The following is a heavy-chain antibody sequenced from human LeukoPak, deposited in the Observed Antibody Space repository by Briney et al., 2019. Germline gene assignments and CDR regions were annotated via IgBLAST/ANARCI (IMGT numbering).Heavy chain of an antibody. CDR3: AKDGAPVTTGWYFDY. V-gene: IGHV3-30*18. J-gene: IGHJ4*02. D-gene: IGHD4-17*01. Sequence: PGRSLRLSCAASGFTFSSYGMHWVRQAPGKGLEWVAVISYDGSNKYYADSVKGRFTISRDNSKNTLYLQMNSLRAEDTAVYYCAKDGAPVTTGWYFDYWGQGTLVTVSS. CDR1: GFTFSSYG. CDR2: ISYDGSNK.